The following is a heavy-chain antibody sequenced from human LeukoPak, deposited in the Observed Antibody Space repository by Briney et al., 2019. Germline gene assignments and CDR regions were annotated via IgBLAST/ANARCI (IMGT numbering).Heavy chain of an antibody. CDR1: GFTFSSYA. V-gene: IGHV3-30-3*01. CDR2: ISYDGGDK. CDR3: ARDLTAAAGLYYYYGMDV. J-gene: IGHJ6*02. Sequence: GGSLRLSCAASGFTFSSYAMHWVRQAPGKGLEWVAVISYDGGDKYYADSVKGRFTISRDNSKNALYLQMNSLRAEDTAVYYCARDLTAAAGLYYYYGMDVWGQGTAVTVSS. D-gene: IGHD6-13*01.